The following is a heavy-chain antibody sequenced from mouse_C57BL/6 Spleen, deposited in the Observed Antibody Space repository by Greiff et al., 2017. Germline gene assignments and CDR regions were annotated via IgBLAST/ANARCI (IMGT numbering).Heavy chain of an antibody. Sequence: EVQLQQSGGGLVQPGGSMKLSCAASGFTFSDAWMDWVRQSPEKGLEWVAEIRNKANNHATYYAESVKGRFTISRDDSKSSVYLQMNSLRAEDTGIYYCTTQHDYGYYFDYWGQGTTLTVSS. CDR3: TTQHDYGYYFDY. CDR2: IRNKANNHAT. D-gene: IGHD1-2*01. CDR1: GFTFSDAW. J-gene: IGHJ2*01. V-gene: IGHV6-6*01.